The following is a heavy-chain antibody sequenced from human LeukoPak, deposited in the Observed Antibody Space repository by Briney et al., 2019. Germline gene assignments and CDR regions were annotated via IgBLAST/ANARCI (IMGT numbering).Heavy chain of an antibody. J-gene: IGHJ4*02. CDR2: TNHSGST. Sequence: PSETLSLTCAVYGGSFSGYYWSWIRQPPGKGLEWIGETNHSGSTNYNPSLKSRVTISADTSKNQFSLKLSSVTAADTAVYYCARGRVVVAGTLPFDYWGQGTLVTVSS. V-gene: IGHV4-34*01. D-gene: IGHD6-19*01. CDR3: ARGRVVVAGTLPFDY. CDR1: GGSFSGYY.